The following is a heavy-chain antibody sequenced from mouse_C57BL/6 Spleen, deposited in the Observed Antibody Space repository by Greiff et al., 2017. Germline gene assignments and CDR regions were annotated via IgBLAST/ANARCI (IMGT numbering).Heavy chain of an antibody. J-gene: IGHJ4*01. CDR1: GYAFSSYW. D-gene: IGHD2-12*01. Sequence: QVQLQQSGAELVKPGASVKISCKASGYAFSSYWMNWVKQRPGKGLEGIGQIYPGDGDTNYNGKFKGKATLTADKSSSTAYMQPSSLTSEDSAVYFCARGAYYSSYYAMDYWGQGTSVTGSS. CDR2: IYPGDGDT. V-gene: IGHV1-80*01. CDR3: ARGAYYSSYYAMDY.